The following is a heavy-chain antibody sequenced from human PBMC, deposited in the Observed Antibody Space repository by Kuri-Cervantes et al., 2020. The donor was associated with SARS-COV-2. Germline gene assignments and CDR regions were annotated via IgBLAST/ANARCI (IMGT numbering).Heavy chain of an antibody. CDR2: IIPIFGTA. CDR3: ARGVLSSSSWTYYYYYMDV. J-gene: IGHJ6*03. D-gene: IGHD6-13*01. V-gene: IGHV1-69*13. CDR1: GGTFSSYA. Sequence: SVKVSCKASGGTFSSYAISWVRQAPGQGLEWMGRIIPIFGTANYAQKFQGRVTITADESTSTAYMELSSLRSEDTAVYYCARGVLSSSSWTYYYYYMDVWGKGTTVTVSS.